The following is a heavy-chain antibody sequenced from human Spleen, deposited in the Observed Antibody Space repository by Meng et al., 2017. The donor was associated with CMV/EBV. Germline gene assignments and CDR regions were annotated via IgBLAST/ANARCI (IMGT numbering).Heavy chain of an antibody. D-gene: IGHD5-18*01. CDR2: ISTSGSDM. Sequence: CAASRFTFSAYYVSWMRQAPGKGLEWVSYISTSGSDMYYADSVKGRFTISRDNAKNSVYLQVNSLTAEDTAVYFCARTLWPYDAFDIWGQGTMVTVSS. J-gene: IGHJ3*02. V-gene: IGHV3-11*01. CDR1: RFTFSAYY. CDR3: ARTLWPYDAFDI.